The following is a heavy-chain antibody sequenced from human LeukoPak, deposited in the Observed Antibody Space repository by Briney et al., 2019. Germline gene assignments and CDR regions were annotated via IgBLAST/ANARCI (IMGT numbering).Heavy chain of an antibody. CDR1: GYTFTSYG. J-gene: IGHJ4*02. Sequence: ASVKVSCKASGYTFTSYGISWVRQAPGQGLEWMGWTSAYNGNANYAQKLQGRVTMTTDTSTSTAYMELRSLRSDDTAVYYCARALRGLSNLDYWGQGTLVTVSS. D-gene: IGHD4-17*01. V-gene: IGHV1-18*01. CDR2: TSAYNGNA. CDR3: ARALRGLSNLDY.